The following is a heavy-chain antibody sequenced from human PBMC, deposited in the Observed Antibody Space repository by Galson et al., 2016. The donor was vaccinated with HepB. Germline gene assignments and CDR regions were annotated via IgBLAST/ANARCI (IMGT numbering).Heavy chain of an antibody. CDR3: ARDVAMIRGIINPFDY. V-gene: IGHV3-23*01. Sequence: SLRLSCAASGFIFSTYAMSWVRQAPGKGPEWVSVLSGSAYNTHYADSVRGRFTISRDNSQNTLYLQMNSLRAEDTAIYYCARDVAMIRGIINPFDYWGQGTLVTVSS. CDR1: GFIFSTYA. D-gene: IGHD3-10*01. CDR2: LSGSAYNT. J-gene: IGHJ4*02.